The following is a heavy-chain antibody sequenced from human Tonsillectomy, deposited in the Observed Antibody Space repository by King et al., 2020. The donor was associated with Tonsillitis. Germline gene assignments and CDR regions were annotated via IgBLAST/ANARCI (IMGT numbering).Heavy chain of an antibody. CDR2: ISGGGGNT. CDR3: VKGENDMNFFDY. Sequence: DVQLVESGGGLVQPGGSLRLSCAASGFRLSFRTYAMSWVRQAPGKGLEWVSTISGGGGNTYYADSVKGRFIISRDNSKNTLSLQMNSLRAGDTAVYYCVKGENDMNFFDYWGQGTLVTVSS. V-gene: IGHV3-23*04. D-gene: IGHD3-16*01. J-gene: IGHJ4*02. CDR1: GFRLSFRTYA.